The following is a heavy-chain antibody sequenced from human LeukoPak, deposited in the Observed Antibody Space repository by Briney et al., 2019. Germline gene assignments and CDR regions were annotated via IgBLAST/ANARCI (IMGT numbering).Heavy chain of an antibody. J-gene: IGHJ4*02. CDR1: GFTYSRYS. V-gene: IGHV3-48*04. CDR3: ARVFLERLTSGYFDN. CDR2: IRTGESTM. Sequence: GGSLRLSCAASGFTYSRYSINWVRQAPGKGLERVSYIRTGESTMYYADSVRGRFTISRDNANNSLYLQMNSLRVEDTAVYYCARVFLERLTSGYFDNWGQGTLVTVS. D-gene: IGHD3-3*01.